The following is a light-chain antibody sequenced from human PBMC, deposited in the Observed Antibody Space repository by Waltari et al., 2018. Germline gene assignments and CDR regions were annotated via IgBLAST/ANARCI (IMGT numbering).Light chain of an antibody. CDR1: SSDVGAYNY. CDR3: SSYTGSNTLV. Sequence: QSALTQPASVSGSPGQSITISCTGTSSDVGAYNYASWYQPHPGKAPKLIIYEVSNRPSGISNRFSGSKSGNTASLTISGLQAEDEADYYCSSYTGSNTLVFGGGTKLTVL. CDR2: EVS. J-gene: IGLJ2*01. V-gene: IGLV2-14*01.